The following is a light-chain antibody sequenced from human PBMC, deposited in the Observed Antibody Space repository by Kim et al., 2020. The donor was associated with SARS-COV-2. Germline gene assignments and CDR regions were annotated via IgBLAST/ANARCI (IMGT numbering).Light chain of an antibody. J-gene: IGKJ4*01. CDR3: LQDYYYPLT. CDR1: QGIRND. V-gene: IGKV1-6*01. CDR2: ATS. Sequence: AIQMTQSPSSLSASVGDRVTITCRASQGIRNDLGWYQQKPGRAPNLLIYATSTLQSGVPSRFSGSGSDTDFTLTISSLQPEDVATYYCLQDYYYPLTFGGGTKVDIK.